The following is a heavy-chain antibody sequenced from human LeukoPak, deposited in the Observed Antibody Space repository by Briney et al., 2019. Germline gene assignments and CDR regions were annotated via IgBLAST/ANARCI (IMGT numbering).Heavy chain of an antibody. CDR3: ARAGYGSGSYQFDY. Sequence: SETLSLTCTVSGGSISSGGYYWSWIRQHPGKGLEWIGYIYYSGSTYYNPSLKSRVTISVDTSKSQFSLKLSSVTAADTAVYYCARAGYGSGSYQFDYWGQGTLVTVSS. J-gene: IGHJ4*02. CDR2: IYYSGST. CDR1: GGSISSGGYY. V-gene: IGHV4-31*03. D-gene: IGHD3-10*01.